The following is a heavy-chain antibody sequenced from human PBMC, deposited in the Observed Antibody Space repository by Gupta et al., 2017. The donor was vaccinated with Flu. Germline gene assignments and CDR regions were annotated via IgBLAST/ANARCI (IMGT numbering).Heavy chain of an antibody. Sequence: EVQLLESGGGLVQAGESLGLSCAASGFPFRHYAMTWVRQAPGEGRGGVAAVGGNYGSAYSADSVKGRFRISGDNSYSKLYLQMSSLRADYTAVYFWAKSRSSGWYYFDSWGQGTLVTVSS. J-gene: IGHJ4*02. D-gene: IGHD3-22*01. CDR2: VGGNYGSA. CDR3: AKSRSSGWYYFDS. CDR1: GFPFRHYA. V-gene: IGHV3-23*01.